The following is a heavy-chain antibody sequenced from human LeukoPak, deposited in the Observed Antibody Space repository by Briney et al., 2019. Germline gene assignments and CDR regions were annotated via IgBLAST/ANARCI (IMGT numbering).Heavy chain of an antibody. D-gene: IGHD1-7*01. CDR3: ARQGGTLNWFDP. CDR2: IYYSGST. V-gene: IGHV4-59*08. CDR1: GGSISSYY. Sequence: SETLSLTCTVSGGSISSYYWSWIRQPPGKGLEWIGYIYYSGSTNYNPSLKSRVAISVGTSKNQFSLKLSSVTAADTAVYYCARQGGTLNWFDPWGQGTLVTVSS. J-gene: IGHJ5*02.